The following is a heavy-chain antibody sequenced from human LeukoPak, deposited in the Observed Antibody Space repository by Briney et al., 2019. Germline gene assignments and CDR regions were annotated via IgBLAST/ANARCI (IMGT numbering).Heavy chain of an antibody. CDR2: IQYNGQKQ. V-gene: IGHV3-30*02. Sequence: GGSLRLSCVVSGLTFSGHGMHWVRQAPGKGLEWVAFIQYNGQKQYYSASVKGRFTISRDNSKNTVYLEMTSLTSDDTGVYYCAKDFWGEDDGVWESFGPHLYFEQWGRGTLVIVSS. D-gene: IGHD3-16*01. CDR1: GLTFSGHG. CDR3: AKDFWGEDDGVWESFGPHLYFEQ. J-gene: IGHJ2*01.